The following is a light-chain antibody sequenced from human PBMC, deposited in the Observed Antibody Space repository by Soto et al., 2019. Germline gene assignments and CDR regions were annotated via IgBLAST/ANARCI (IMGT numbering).Light chain of an antibody. J-gene: IGKJ1*01. Sequence: EIVITQSPATLSVSPGERATLSCRASQSVSSNLAWYQQKPGQAPRLLIYGASTRATGIPARFSGSGSGTEFTLTISSLQSEDFVVYYCQQYNNWPPWTFGQGTKV. CDR1: QSVSSN. V-gene: IGKV3-15*01. CDR2: GAS. CDR3: QQYNNWPPWT.